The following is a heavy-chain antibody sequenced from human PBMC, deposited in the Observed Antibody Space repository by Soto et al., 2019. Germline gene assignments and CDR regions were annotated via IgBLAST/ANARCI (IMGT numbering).Heavy chain of an antibody. CDR1: GXTFTSYY. CDR2: INPRDGST. Sequence: GASVKVSCKASGXTFTSYYMHWVRQAPGQGLEWMGIINPRDGSTSYAQKFQGRVTMTEDTSTDTVYMELSSLRSEDTAVYYCATSYYYGSFDVWGQGTTVTVSS. V-gene: IGHV1-46*01. D-gene: IGHD3-10*01. CDR3: ATSYYYGSFDV. J-gene: IGHJ6*02.